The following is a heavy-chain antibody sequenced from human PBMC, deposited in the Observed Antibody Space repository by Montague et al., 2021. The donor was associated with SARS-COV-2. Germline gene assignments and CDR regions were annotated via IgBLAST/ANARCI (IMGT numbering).Heavy chain of an antibody. V-gene: IGHV4-39*01. CDR2: ISYAGRT. J-gene: IGHJ4*02. D-gene: IGHD2-2*01. CDR3: ARQLPSYCSTNKCYPYYFDV. CDR1: GCSISGPDHY. Sequence: SETLSLTCTIPGCSISGPDHYCAWIHPSPGKGLEWIGSISYAGRTYYNPSLRSRVSFSMDTSKNHFSLSLNSVTAADTAVYFCARQLPSYCSTNKCYPYYFDVWGQGALVTVSS.